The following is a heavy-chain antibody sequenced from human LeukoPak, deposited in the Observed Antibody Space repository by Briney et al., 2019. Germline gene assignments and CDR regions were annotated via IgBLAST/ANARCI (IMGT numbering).Heavy chain of an antibody. J-gene: IGHJ4*02. V-gene: IGHV6-1*01. CDR2: TYYRYKLYN. CDR1: RDSVSINSAA. CDR3: ARDAAAGNEGPFGFDC. D-gene: IGHD6-13*01. Sequence: SQTRSLTCAISRDSVSINSAAWNWLRQSPSRGLEWLGRTYYRYKLYNDYAVSVKSRITINPDTSKNQFSLQLNSVTPEDTAVYYCARDAAAGNEGPFGFDCWGQGSLVTVSS.